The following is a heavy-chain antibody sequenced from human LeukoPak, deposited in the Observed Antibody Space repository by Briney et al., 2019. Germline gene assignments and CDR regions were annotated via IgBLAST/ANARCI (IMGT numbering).Heavy chain of an antibody. CDR1: GGTFSSYA. D-gene: IGHD5-24*01. Sequence: SVKVSCKASGGTFSSYAISWVRQAPGQGLEWMGGIIALFGTANYAQKFQGRLTITADESTSTAYMELSSLRSEDTAVYYCARIRDGYNSYFFYGMDVWGQGTTVTV. CDR3: ARIRDGYNSYFFYGMDV. CDR2: IIALFGTA. J-gene: IGHJ6*02. V-gene: IGHV1-69*01.